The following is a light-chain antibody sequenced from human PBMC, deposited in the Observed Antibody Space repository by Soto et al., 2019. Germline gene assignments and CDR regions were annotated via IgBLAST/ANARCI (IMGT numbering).Light chain of an antibody. V-gene: IGKV1-5*01. CDR1: QSISSW. J-gene: IGKJ1*01. CDR2: DAS. CDR3: QQYNSYSSWT. Sequence: DIQMTQSPSTLSASVGDRVTITCRASQSISSWLAWYQQKPGKAPKLLIYDASSLESGAPSRFSGSGSGTEFTLTISILQPDYFATYYCQQYNSYSSWTFGQGTKVEIE.